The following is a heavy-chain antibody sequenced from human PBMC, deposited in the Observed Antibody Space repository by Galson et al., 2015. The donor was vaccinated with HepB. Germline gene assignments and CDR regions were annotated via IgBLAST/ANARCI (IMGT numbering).Heavy chain of an antibody. J-gene: IGHJ5*01. Sequence: SLRLSCAASGFTFSRHTMSWVRQAPGRGLEWISGISGNGDSTFYADSVKGRFTVSRDNSNNMLYLQMNSPRAEDAGLYFCAKGYGLFDSWGQGILVTVSS. CDR3: AKGYGLFDS. D-gene: IGHD5-18*01. V-gene: IGHV3-23*01. CDR1: GFTFSRHT. CDR2: ISGNGDST.